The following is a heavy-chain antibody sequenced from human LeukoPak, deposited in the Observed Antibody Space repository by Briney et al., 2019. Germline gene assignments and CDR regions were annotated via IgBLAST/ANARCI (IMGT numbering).Heavy chain of an antibody. CDR1: GGTFIKYG. V-gene: IGHV1-69*05. D-gene: IGHD6-19*01. Sequence: SVKVSCKASGGTFIKYGINWVRQAPGQGLEWMGGIMPIFGSANYAERFQGRVSITTDGSTSTAYMELNSLRSEDTAVYYCAREVSVAGWDFDYWGQGTLVTVSS. J-gene: IGHJ4*02. CDR3: AREVSVAGWDFDY. CDR2: IMPIFGSA.